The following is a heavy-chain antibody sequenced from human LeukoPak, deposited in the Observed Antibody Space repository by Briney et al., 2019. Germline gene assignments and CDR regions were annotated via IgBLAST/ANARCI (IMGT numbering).Heavy chain of an antibody. V-gene: IGHV5-51*01. D-gene: IGHD3-3*01. Sequence: GESLKISCKVPGYSFTCYWIGWVRQMPGKGLEWMGIIYPADSHPRYSPSFQGQVTISADKSISTAYLQWNSLKASDTAMYFCARGFYYFDYWGQGTLVTVST. CDR1: GYSFTCYW. CDR2: IYPADSHP. CDR3: ARGFYYFDY. J-gene: IGHJ4*02.